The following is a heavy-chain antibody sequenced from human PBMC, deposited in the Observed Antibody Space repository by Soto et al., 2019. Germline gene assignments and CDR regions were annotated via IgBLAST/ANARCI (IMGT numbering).Heavy chain of an antibody. CDR1: GGTFSSYA. CDR3: AREFYYGSGSDNWFDP. CDR2: IIPIFGTA. Sequence: SSVKVSCKASGGTFSSYAISWVRQAPGQGLEWMGGIIPIFGTANYAQKFQGRVTITADKSTSTAYMELSSLRSEDTAVYYCAREFYYGSGSDNWFDPWGQGTLVTVS. V-gene: IGHV1-69*06. D-gene: IGHD3-10*01. J-gene: IGHJ5*02.